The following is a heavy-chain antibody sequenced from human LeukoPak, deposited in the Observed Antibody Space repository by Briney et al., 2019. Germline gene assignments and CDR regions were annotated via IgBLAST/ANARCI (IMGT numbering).Heavy chain of an antibody. Sequence: KSGGSLRLSCAASGFTFSKAWMTWVRQAPGKGLEWVGRIKGNTEGGTTEYAAPVKGRFTISRDDSKNTLSLQMNSLKTEDTAVYYCTTGAGTYSSAWPDYWGQGTLVTVSS. J-gene: IGHJ4*02. CDR1: GFTFSKAW. V-gene: IGHV3-15*01. D-gene: IGHD6-19*01. CDR3: TTGAGTYSSAWPDY. CDR2: IKGNTEGGTT.